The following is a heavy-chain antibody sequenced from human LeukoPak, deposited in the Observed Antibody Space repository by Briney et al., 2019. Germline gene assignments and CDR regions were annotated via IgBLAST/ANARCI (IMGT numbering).Heavy chain of an antibody. V-gene: IGHV4-39*07. J-gene: IGHJ6*03. CDR1: GGSISSSSYY. CDR3: ARGSTVTNNYYYYYMDV. CDR2: IYYSGST. D-gene: IGHD4-17*01. Sequence: SETLSLTCTVSGGSISSSSYYWGWIRQPPGKGLEWIGSIYYSGSTYYNPSLKSRVTISVDTSKNQFSLKLCSVTAADTAVYYCARGSTVTNNYYYYYMDVWGKGTTVTVSS.